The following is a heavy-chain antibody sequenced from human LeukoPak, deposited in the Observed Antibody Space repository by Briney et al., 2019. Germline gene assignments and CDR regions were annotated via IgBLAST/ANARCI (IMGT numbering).Heavy chain of an antibody. Sequence: GGSLRLSCAASGFTFSSYWMSWVRQAPGKGLEWVANVKQGGSEKYYVDSVKGRLTIPRDNAKNSLYLQMNSLRAEDTAVYYCARGVYGTTRGGTFDYWGQGTLVTVSS. J-gene: IGHJ4*02. CDR3: ARGVYGTTRGGTFDY. CDR1: GFTFSSYW. V-gene: IGHV3-7*01. D-gene: IGHD3-10*01. CDR2: VKQGGSEK.